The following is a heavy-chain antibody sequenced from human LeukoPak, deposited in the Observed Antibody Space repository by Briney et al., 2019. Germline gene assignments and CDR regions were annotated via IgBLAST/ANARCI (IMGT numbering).Heavy chain of an antibody. CDR2: ITSGPIYI. CDR1: GFTFSSYS. J-gene: IGHJ4*02. Sequence: KTGGSPRLSCAASGFTFSSYSMHWVRQAPGKGLEWVSSITSGPIYIYYADSMKGRFTISRDNAKNSLYLQMNSLRAEDTAIYYCAREDDWNYEDYWGQGTLVTVSS. D-gene: IGHD1-7*01. CDR3: AREDDWNYEDY. V-gene: IGHV3-21*01.